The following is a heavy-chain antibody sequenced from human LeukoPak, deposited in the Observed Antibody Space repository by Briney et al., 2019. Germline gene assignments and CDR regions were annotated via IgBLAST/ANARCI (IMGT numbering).Heavy chain of an antibody. D-gene: IGHD3-9*01. CDR2: IIPIFGTA. Sequence: SVKVSCKASGGTFSSYAISWVRQAPGQGLEWMGGIIPIFGTANYAQKFQGRVTITTDESTSTAYMELSSLRSEDTAVYYCARDGGMDYDILTGWFDPWGQGTLVTVSS. CDR1: GGTFSSYA. V-gene: IGHV1-69*05. J-gene: IGHJ5*02. CDR3: ARDGGMDYDILTGWFDP.